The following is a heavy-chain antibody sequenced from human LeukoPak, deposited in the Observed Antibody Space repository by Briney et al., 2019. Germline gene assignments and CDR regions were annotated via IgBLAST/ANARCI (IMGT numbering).Heavy chain of an antibody. Sequence: PGGSLRLSCAASGFTFDGYAMHWVRQAPGKGLEWVSAISGSGGSTYYADSVKGRFTISRDNSKNTLYLQMKSLRAEDTAVYYCAKDLILQADTTDYWGQGTLVTVSS. V-gene: IGHV3-23*01. CDR1: GFTFDGYA. CDR2: ISGSGGST. J-gene: IGHJ4*02. D-gene: IGHD3-10*01. CDR3: AKDLILQADTTDY.